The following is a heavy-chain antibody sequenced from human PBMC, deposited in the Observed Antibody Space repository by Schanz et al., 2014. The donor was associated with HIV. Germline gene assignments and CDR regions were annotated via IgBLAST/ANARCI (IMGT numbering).Heavy chain of an antibody. CDR1: GFSFSTYG. CDR2: ISPDGDTQ. D-gene: IGHD6-6*01. J-gene: IGHJ2*01. Sequence: QVQLVESGGGLVKPGGSLRLSCAASGFSFSTYGMHWVRQAPGKGLEWVARISPDGDTQHYADSLKGRFTISRDNFKNTLDLQMDSLRPDDTAVYYCAKGYTSSSVFNLWGRGTLVTVSS. V-gene: IGHV3-30*18. CDR3: AKGYTSSSVFNL.